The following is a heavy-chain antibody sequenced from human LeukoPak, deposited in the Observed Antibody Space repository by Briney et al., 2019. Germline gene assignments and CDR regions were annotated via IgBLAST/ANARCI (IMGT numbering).Heavy chain of an antibody. D-gene: IGHD3-16*02. V-gene: IGHV3-48*01. CDR3: VRDYQYAFDI. J-gene: IGHJ3*02. Sequence: GGSLRLSCAASGFSFSSYSVNWVRQAPGKGLEWISYIGSNIYYADSVKGRFTISRDNGKNSLYLQLNSLRAEDTAVYFCVRDYQYAFDIWGQGTLVTVSS. CDR1: GFSFSSYS. CDR2: IGSNI.